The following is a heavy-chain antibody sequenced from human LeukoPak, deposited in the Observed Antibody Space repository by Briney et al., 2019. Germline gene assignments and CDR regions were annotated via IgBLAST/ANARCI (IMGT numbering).Heavy chain of an antibody. J-gene: IGHJ4*02. D-gene: IGHD6-6*01. V-gene: IGHV4-59*08. Sequence: SETLSLTCTVSDGSISSYYWSWIRQPPGKELEWIGCIYYSGSTNYNPSLKSRATISVDTSNNQFSLNLTSVTAADTAVYYCARSYSSSSLYSDYWGRGTLVTISS. CDR3: ARSYSSSSLYSDY. CDR1: DGSISSYY. CDR2: IYYSGST.